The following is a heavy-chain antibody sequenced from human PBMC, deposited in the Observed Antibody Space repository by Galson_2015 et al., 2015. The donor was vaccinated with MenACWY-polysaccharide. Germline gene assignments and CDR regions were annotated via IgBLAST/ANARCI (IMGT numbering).Heavy chain of an antibody. CDR3: AKDSTDFWSVAGRFDH. J-gene: IGHJ5*02. Sequence: SLRLSCAASGFTFTSYAMSWVRQAPGKGLEWVSAIRSSGTNTYYADSVKGRFTISRDNSKNTLYLQMNSLRAEGTAVYYCAKDSTDFWSVAGRFDHWGQGTLVTVSS. V-gene: IGHV3-23*01. D-gene: IGHD3-3*01. CDR2: IRSSGTNT. CDR1: GFTFTSYA.